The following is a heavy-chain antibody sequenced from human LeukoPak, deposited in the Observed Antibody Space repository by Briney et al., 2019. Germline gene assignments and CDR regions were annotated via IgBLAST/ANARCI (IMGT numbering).Heavy chain of an antibody. D-gene: IGHD3-3*01. CDR2: IKTKTDGWTT. CDR3: STTHYNFGDLDH. CDR1: GFIFSSAW. Sequence: GGSLRLSCAASGFIFSSAWMSWVRQAPGKGLEWVGHIKTKTDGWTTNYAAPVKGRFTISRDDSKNMVYLQMNSLKTEDTAVYYCSTTHYNFGDLDHWGQGALVTVSS. V-gene: IGHV3-15*01. J-gene: IGHJ4*02.